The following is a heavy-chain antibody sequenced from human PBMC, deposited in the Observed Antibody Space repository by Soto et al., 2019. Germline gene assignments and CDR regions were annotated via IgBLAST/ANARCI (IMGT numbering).Heavy chain of an antibody. D-gene: IGHD2-15*01. V-gene: IGHV4-59*01. CDR3: ARGQQLLRY. Sequence: TETLSLTCTVSADSITRYYWSWIRQPPGKGLEWIGYIYYTGTTNYNPSLKSRVTISVDTSKNQFSLRLSSVTAADTAVYFCARGQQLLRYWGQGTLVTVSS. J-gene: IGHJ4*02. CDR1: ADSITRYY. CDR2: IYYTGTT.